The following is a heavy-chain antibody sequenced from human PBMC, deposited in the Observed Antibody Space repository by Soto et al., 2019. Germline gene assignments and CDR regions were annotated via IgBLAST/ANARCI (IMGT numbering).Heavy chain of an antibody. CDR3: TRLELLWFGESYAFDI. Sequence: EVQLVESGGGLVQPGGSLKLSCAASGFTFSGSAMHWVRQASGKGLEWVGRIRSKANSYATAYAASVKGRFTISRDDSKNTAYLQMNSLKTEDTAVYYCTRLELLWFGESYAFDICGQGTMVTVSS. CDR2: IRSKANSYAT. CDR1: GFTFSGSA. J-gene: IGHJ3*02. D-gene: IGHD3-10*01. V-gene: IGHV3-73*01.